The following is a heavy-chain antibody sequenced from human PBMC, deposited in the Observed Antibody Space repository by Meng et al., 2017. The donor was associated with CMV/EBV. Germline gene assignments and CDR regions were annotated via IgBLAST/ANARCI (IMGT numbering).Heavy chain of an antibody. CDR2: IYSGGST. CDR3: SYEGGY. D-gene: IGHD3-3*01. Sequence: GESLKISCAASGFTVSSNYMSWVRQAPGKGLEWVSVIYSGGSTYYADSVKGRFTISRDNSKNTLYLQMNSLRAEDTAVYYCSYEGGYWGQGTLVTVSS. CDR1: GFTVSSNY. J-gene: IGHJ4*02. V-gene: IGHV3-53*01.